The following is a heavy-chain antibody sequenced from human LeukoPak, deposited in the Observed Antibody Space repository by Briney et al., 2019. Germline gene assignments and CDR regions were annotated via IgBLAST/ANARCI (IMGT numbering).Heavy chain of an antibody. CDR1: GYTFTGYY. Sequence: GASVKVSCKASGYTFTGYYMHWVRQAPGQGLEWMGWINPNSGGTNYAQKFQGRVTMTRDTSISTAYMELSRLRSDDTAVYHCARVRYSGSHLLDYWGQGTLVTVSS. CDR2: INPNSGGT. CDR3: ARVRYSGSHLLDY. D-gene: IGHD1-26*01. V-gene: IGHV1-2*02. J-gene: IGHJ4*02.